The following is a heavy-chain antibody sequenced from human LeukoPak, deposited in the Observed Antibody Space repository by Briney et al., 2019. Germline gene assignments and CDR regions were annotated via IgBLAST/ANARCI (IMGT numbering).Heavy chain of an antibody. J-gene: IGHJ4*02. CDR1: GFTFSSYS. CDR2: INSSSTYI. CDR3: ARDRDTETADY. V-gene: IGHV3-21*01. Sequence: GGSLRPSCAASGFTFSSYSMNWVRQAPGKGLEWVASINSSSTYIYYADSVKGRFTISRDNAKNSLYLQMNSLRAEDTAVYYCARDRDTETADYWGQGTLVTVSS. D-gene: IGHD5-18*01.